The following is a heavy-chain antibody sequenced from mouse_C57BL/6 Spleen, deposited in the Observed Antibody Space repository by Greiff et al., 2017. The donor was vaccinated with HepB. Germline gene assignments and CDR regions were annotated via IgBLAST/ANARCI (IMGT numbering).Heavy chain of an antibody. V-gene: IGHV1-50*01. Sequence: QVQLQQPGAELVKPGASVKLSCKASGYTFTSYWMQWVKQRPGQGLEWIGEIDPSDSYTNYNQKFKGKATLTVDTSSSTAYMQLSSLTSEDSAVYYCARGEDGIHGAMDYWGQGTSVTVSS. CDR3: ARGEDGIHGAMDY. CDR1: GYTFTSYW. CDR2: IDPSDSYT. D-gene: IGHD2-3*01. J-gene: IGHJ4*01.